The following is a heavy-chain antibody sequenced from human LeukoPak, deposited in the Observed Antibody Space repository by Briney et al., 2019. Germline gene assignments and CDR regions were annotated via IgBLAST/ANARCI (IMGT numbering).Heavy chain of an antibody. CDR1: GFSFSNYN. CDR2: ITLSSSTI. V-gene: IGHV3-48*01. J-gene: IGHJ4*01. Sequence: GGSLRLSCAGSGFSFSNYNLHWVRQAPGKGLEWVSYITLSSSTIYYADSVRGRFTISRDNAKNSLYLQMSSLRAEDTAIYYCARETPDSNSWTDFDFWGHGTLVTVSS. D-gene: IGHD2-2*01. CDR3: ARETPDSNSWTDFDF.